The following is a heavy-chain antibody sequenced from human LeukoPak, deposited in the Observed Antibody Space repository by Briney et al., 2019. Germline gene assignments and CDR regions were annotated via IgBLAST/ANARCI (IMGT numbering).Heavy chain of an antibody. CDR1: GYTFTDYY. CDR3: ARSYGLGGNYFDY. J-gene: IGHJ4*02. D-gene: IGHD3-16*01. CDR2: INPNSGGT. V-gene: IGHV1-2*02. Sequence: ASVKVSCEASGYTFTDYYMHWVRQAPGQGLEWMGWINPNSGGTNYAQKFQGRVTMTRDTSISTAYMELSRLRSDDTAVYYCARSYGLGGNYFDYWGQGTLVTVSS.